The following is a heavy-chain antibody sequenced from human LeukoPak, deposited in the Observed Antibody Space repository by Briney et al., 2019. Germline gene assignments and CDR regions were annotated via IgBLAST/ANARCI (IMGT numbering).Heavy chain of an antibody. D-gene: IGHD3-16*01. CDR3: AAALRPDDFDY. V-gene: IGHV4-59*01. J-gene: IGHJ4*02. CDR1: GGSISSYY. Sequence: PSETLSLTCTVSGGSISSYYWSWIRQPPGKGLEWIGYIYCSGSTNYNPSLKSRVTISVDTSKNQFSLKLSSVTAADTAVYYCAAALRPDDFDYWGQGTLVTVSS. CDR2: IYCSGST.